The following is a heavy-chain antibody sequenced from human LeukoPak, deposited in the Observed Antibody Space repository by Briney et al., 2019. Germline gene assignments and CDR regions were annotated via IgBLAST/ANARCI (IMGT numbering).Heavy chain of an antibody. J-gene: IGHJ6*03. CDR1: GYTFTGYY. CDR2: MNPNSGNT. V-gene: IGHV1-8*02. D-gene: IGHD6-13*01. CDR3: ARAPPIAAALRVPPAFSSTRRNRYYYYYMDV. Sequence: ASVKVSCKASGYTFTGYYMHWVRQATGQGLEWMGWMNPNSGNTGYAQKFQGRVTMTRNTSISTAYMELSSLRSEDTAVYYCARAPPIAAALRVPPAFSSTRRNRYYYYYMDVWGRGTTVTISS.